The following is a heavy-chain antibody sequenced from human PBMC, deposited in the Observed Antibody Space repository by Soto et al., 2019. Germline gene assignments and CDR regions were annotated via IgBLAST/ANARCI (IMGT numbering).Heavy chain of an antibody. CDR3: ARHGDVYGPHY. D-gene: IGHD3-10*01. J-gene: IGHJ4*02. CDR1: GGSITNGGYY. CDR2: IYSSGST. V-gene: IGHV4-39*01. Sequence: SETLSLTLTGSGGSITNGGYYLSWIRHPPGKGLEWIGAIYSSGSTYYNPSLKSRVTISVDTSKNQFSLKLNSVTAADTAVFYCARHGDVYGPHYWGQGTPVTVSS.